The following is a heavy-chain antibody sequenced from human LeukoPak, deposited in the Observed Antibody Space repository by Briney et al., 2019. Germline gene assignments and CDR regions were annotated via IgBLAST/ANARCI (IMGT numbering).Heavy chain of an antibody. Sequence: ASVKVSCKASGYTFTSYGISWVRQAPGQGLEWMGWISAYNGNTNYAQKLQGRVTMTTDTSTSTAYMELRSLRSDDTAVYYCARDYGYYDFWSGYYYFDYWGQGTLVTVSS. CDR1: GYTFTSYG. J-gene: IGHJ4*02. CDR3: ARDYGYYDFWSGYYYFDY. CDR2: ISAYNGNT. V-gene: IGHV1-18*01. D-gene: IGHD3-3*01.